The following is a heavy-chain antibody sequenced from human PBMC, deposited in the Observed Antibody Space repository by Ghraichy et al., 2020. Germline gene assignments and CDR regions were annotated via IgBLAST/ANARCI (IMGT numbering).Heavy chain of an antibody. J-gene: IGHJ3*02. D-gene: IGHD1-7*01. CDR1: GGSISSSSYY. Sequence: SETLSLTCTVSGGSISSSSYYWGWIRQPPGKGLEWIGSIYYSGSTYYNPSLKSRVTISVDTSKNQFSLKLSSVTAADTAVYYCARHTIGLELPADAFDIWGQGTMVTVSS. CDR2: IYYSGST. CDR3: ARHTIGLELPADAFDI. V-gene: IGHV4-39*01.